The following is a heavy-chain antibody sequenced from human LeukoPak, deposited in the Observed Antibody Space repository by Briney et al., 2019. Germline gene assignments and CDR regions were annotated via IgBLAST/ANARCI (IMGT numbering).Heavy chain of an antibody. J-gene: IGHJ5*02. CDR2: IIPILGIA. D-gene: IGHD3-10*01. Sequence: ASVKVSCKASGGTFSSYAISWVRQAPGQGLEWMGRIIPILGIANYAQKFQGRVTITADKSTSTAYMELSSLRSEDTAVYYCARVAPLVRSLCWFDPWGQGTLVTVSS. CDR1: GGTFSSYA. V-gene: IGHV1-69*04. CDR3: ARVAPLVRSLCWFDP.